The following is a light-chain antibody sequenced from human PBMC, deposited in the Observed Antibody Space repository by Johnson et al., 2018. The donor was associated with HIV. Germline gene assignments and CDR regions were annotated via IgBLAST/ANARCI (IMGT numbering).Light chain of an antibody. Sequence: QSVLTQPPSVSAAPGQKVTISCSGSSSNIGSNYVSWYQQLPGTAPKLLIYENNKRPSGIPDRFSGSKSGTSATLGITGLQTGDEADYYCGTWDSSLSAYVFGPGTRVTVL. V-gene: IGLV1-51*02. CDR3: GTWDSSLSAYV. CDR2: ENN. J-gene: IGLJ1*01. CDR1: SSNIGSNY.